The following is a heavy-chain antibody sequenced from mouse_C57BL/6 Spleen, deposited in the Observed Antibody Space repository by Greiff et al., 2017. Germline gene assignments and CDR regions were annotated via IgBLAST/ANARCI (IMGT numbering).Heavy chain of an antibody. CDR2: INPSSGDT. Sequence: VQLKESGAELARPGASVKMSCKASGYTFTSYSMHWVKQRPGQGLEWIGYINPSSGDTKYNQKFKDKATVTADKSSRTAYMQLSSLTSEDSAVYYCARGYDYDAMDYWGQGTSVTVSS. J-gene: IGHJ4*01. V-gene: IGHV1-4*01. CDR1: GYTFTSYS. CDR3: ARGYDYDAMDY.